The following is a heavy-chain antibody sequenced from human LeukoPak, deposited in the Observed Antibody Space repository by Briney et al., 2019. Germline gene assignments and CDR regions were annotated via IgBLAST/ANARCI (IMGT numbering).Heavy chain of an antibody. V-gene: IGHV3-21*04. CDR2: ISSSSSYK. Sequence: GGSLRLSCAASGFTFSSYAMNWVRQASGKGLEWVSSISSSSSYKYYADSVKGRFTISRDNAKNSLYLQMNSLRDEDTAVYYCARVNRSWALRWGQGPLVTVSS. J-gene: IGHJ4*02. CDR3: ARVNRSWALR. D-gene: IGHD6-13*01. CDR1: GFTFSSYA.